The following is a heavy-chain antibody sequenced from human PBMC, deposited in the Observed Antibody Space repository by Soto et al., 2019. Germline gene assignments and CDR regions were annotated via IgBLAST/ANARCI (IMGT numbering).Heavy chain of an antibody. CDR1: GGTFSSYA. CDR2: IIPIFGTA. J-gene: IGHJ5*02. V-gene: IGHV1-69*13. CDR3: ARMDYDILTVDP. Sequence: SVKVSCKASGGTFSSYAISWVRQAPGQGLEWMGGIIPIFGTANYAQKFQGRVTITADESTSTAYMELSSLRSEDTAVYYCARMDYDILTVDPWGQGTLVTVSS. D-gene: IGHD3-9*01.